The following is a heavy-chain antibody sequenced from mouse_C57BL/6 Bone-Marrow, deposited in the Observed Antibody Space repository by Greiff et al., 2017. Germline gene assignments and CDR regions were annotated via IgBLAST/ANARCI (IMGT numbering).Heavy chain of an antibody. CDR1: GYTFTSYW. CDR2: INPNSGST. J-gene: IGHJ3*01. Sequence: QVQLQQPGAELVKPGASVKLSCKASGYTFTSYWMHWVKQRPGQGLEWIGMINPNSGSTNYNEKFNSKATLTVDKAYSTAYMQLSILTSEDSAVYYCAIRAWFAYWGQGTLVTVSA. V-gene: IGHV1-64*01. CDR3: AIRAWFAY.